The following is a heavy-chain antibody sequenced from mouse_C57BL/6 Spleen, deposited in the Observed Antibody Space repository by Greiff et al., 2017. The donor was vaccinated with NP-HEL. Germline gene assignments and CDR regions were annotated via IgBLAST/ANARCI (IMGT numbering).Heavy chain of an antibody. Sequence: DVKLVESGGGLVKPGGSLKLSCAASGFTFSSYAMSWVRQTPEKRLEWVATISDGGSYTYYPDNVKGRFTISRDNAKNNLYLQMSHLKSEDTAMYYCARRRGRGYFDYWGQGTTLTVSS. CDR3: ARRRGRGYFDY. J-gene: IGHJ2*01. V-gene: IGHV5-4*03. D-gene: IGHD3-3*01. CDR1: GFTFSSYA. CDR2: ISDGGSYT.